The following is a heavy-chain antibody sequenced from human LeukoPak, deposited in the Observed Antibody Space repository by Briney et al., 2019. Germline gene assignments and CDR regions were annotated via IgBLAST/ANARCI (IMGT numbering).Heavy chain of an antibody. D-gene: IGHD1-26*01. V-gene: IGHV3-74*01. Sequence: PGGSLRLSCAASGFTFSSYWMHWVRHAPGEGLVWVSRINTDGSSTSYADSVKGRFTISRDNAKNTLYLQMNSLRAEDTAIYYCARASTGSHGDYWGQGTLVTVSS. CDR1: GFTFSSYW. CDR3: ARASTGSHGDY. J-gene: IGHJ4*02. CDR2: INTDGSST.